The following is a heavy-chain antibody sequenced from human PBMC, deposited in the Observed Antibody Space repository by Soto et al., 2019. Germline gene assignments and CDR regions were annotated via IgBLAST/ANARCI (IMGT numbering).Heavy chain of an antibody. CDR2: ISYSGSNK. CDR3: ARDHYYDSSGPPHY. Sequence: PGGSLRLSCAASGFTFSTYAMHWVRQAPGKGLEWVSLISYSGSNKYYAGSVKGRFTISRDNSKNTLYLQMNSLRAEDTAAYYCARDHYYDSSGPPHYWGQGTLVTVSS. V-gene: IGHV3-30*04. CDR1: GFTFSTYA. J-gene: IGHJ4*02. D-gene: IGHD3-22*01.